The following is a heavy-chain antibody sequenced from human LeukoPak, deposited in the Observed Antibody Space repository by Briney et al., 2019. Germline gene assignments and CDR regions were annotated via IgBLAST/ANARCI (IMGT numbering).Heavy chain of an antibody. CDR3: ASGRGYSSSSRRFDP. J-gene: IGHJ5*02. Sequence: SQTLSLTCTVSGGSISSGDYYWSWIRQPPGKGLEWIGYIYYSGSTYYNTSLKSRVTISVDTSKNHFSLKLSSVTAADTAVYYCASGRGYSSSSRRFDPWGQGTLVTVSS. D-gene: IGHD6-6*01. V-gene: IGHV4-30-4*08. CDR2: IYYSGST. CDR1: GGSISSGDYY.